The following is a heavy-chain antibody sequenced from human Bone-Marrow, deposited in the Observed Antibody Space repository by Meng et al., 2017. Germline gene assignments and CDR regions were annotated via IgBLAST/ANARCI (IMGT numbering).Heavy chain of an antibody. J-gene: IGHJ3*02. CDR3: ARGSGEQWLVNDAFDI. CDR1: GGIFRNSV. Sequence: ASVKVSCKAPGGIFRNSVVGWVRQAPGQRLEWMGWINAGNGNTKYSQKFQGRVTITRDTSASTAYMELSSLRSEDTAVYYCARGSGEQWLVNDAFDIWGQGTMVTVSS. D-gene: IGHD6-19*01. CDR2: INAGNGNT. V-gene: IGHV1-3*01.